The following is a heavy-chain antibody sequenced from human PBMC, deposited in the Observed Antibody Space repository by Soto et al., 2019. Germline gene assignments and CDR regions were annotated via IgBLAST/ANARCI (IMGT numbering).Heavy chain of an antibody. D-gene: IGHD6-13*01. CDR1: GFTFSSYA. CDR3: AKDRGFHSSSPLH. J-gene: IGHJ4*02. V-gene: IGHV3-23*01. Sequence: EVQLLESGGGLVQPGGSLRLSCAASGFTFSSYAMNWVRQAPGQGLAGVSALSDSGGSTYYADYVKGRFTISRDNSKNTRSVQMNSLRPEDTDVDYFAKDRGFHSSSPLHRGQGTLVTVFS. CDR2: LSDSGGST.